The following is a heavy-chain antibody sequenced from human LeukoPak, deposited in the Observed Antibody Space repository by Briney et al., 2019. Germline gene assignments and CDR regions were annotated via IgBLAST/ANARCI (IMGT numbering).Heavy chain of an antibody. CDR1: GFTFSSYW. CDR2: ISSSSSYI. J-gene: IGHJ4*02. V-gene: IGHV3-21*01. D-gene: IGHD5-18*01. CDR3: ARVPRTEVAATFGSYGYWYYFDY. Sequence: PGGSLRLSCAASGFTFSSYWMSWVRQAPGKGLEWVSSISSSSSYIYYADSVKGRFTISRDNAKNSLYLQMNSLRAEDTAVYYCARVPRTEVAATFGSYGYWYYFDYWGQGTLVTVSS.